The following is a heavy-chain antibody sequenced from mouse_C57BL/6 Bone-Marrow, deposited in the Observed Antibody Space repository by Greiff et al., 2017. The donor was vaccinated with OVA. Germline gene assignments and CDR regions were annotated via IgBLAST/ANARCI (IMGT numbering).Heavy chain of an antibody. Sequence: VQLQQSGPELVKPGASVKISCKASGYSFTSYYIHWVKQRPGQGLEWIGWIYPGSGNTKYNEKFKGKATLTADTSSSTAYMQLSSLTSEDSAVYDSARSQGTGTDFDYWGQGTTLTVSS. J-gene: IGHJ2*01. V-gene: IGHV1-66*01. CDR2: IYPGSGNT. CDR1: GYSFTSYY. D-gene: IGHD4-1*01. CDR3: ARSQGTGTDFDY.